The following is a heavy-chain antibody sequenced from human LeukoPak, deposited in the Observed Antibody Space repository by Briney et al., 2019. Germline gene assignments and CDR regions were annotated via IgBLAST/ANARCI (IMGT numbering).Heavy chain of an antibody. D-gene: IGHD3-3*01. CDR3: ARSWGYDFWTGNLLDY. CDR2: IYYSGST. Sequence: SETLSLTCTVSGASISSTSHYWGWIRQPPGKGLEWIGSIYYSGSTYYNTSLKSRVTISVDMSKNQFSLRVTSVTAADTAVYYCARSWGYDFWTGNLLDYWXXGTLVSVSS. V-gene: IGHV4-39*07. J-gene: IGHJ4*02. CDR1: GASISSTSHY.